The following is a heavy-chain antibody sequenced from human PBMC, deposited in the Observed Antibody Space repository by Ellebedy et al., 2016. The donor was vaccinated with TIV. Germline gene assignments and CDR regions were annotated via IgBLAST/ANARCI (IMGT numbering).Heavy chain of an antibody. J-gene: IGHJ4*02. Sequence: GESLKISXKGSGYSFTSYWISWVRQMPGKGLEWMGRIDPSDSYTNYSPSFQGHVTISADKSISTAYLQWSSLKASDTAMYYCARRDYDSSGNYYWGQGTLVTVSS. CDR1: GYSFTSYW. CDR3: ARRDYDSSGNYY. CDR2: IDPSDSYT. V-gene: IGHV5-10-1*01. D-gene: IGHD3-22*01.